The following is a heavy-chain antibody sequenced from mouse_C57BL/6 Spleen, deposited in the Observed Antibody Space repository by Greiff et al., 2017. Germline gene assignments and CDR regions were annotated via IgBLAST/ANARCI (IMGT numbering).Heavy chain of an antibody. CDR2: INPNNGGT. D-gene: IGHD1-1*01. V-gene: IGHV1-22*01. CDR3: ARGYYGSSYYFDY. J-gene: IGHJ2*01. CDR1: GYTFTDYN. Sequence: EVQLMESGPELVKPGASVKMSCKASGYTFTDYNMHWVKQSHGKSLEWIGYINPNNGGTSYNQKFKGKATLTVNKSSSTAYMELRSLTSEDSAVYYCARGYYGSSYYFDYWGQGTTLTVSS.